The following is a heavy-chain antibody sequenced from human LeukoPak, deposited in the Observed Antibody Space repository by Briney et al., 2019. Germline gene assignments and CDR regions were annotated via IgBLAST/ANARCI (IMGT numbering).Heavy chain of an antibody. Sequence: ASVKVSCKASGYTFTGYYMHWVRQAPGQGLEWMGWINPNSGGTNYAQRFQGRVTMTRDTSISTAYMELSSLKASDTAMYYCAGHLVRGKSPDYWGQGTLVTVSS. D-gene: IGHD3-10*01. CDR2: INPNSGGT. V-gene: IGHV1-2*02. CDR3: AGHLVRGKSPDY. CDR1: GYTFTGYY. J-gene: IGHJ4*02.